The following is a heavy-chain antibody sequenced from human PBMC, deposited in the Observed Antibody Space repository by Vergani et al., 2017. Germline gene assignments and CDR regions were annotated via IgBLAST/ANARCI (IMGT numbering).Heavy chain of an antibody. J-gene: IGHJ6*02. Sequence: EVQLLESGGGLVQPGGSLRLSCAASGFSFSSNAMTWVRQAPGKGLEWVSSISGSGGSTYYADSVKGRFTISRDNSKNTLYLQMNSLRAEDTAVHYCARDHSYTDFWSGDVYYYYGMDVWGQGTTVTVSS. CDR2: ISGSGGST. CDR3: ARDHSYTDFWSGDVYYYYGMDV. D-gene: IGHD3-3*01. V-gene: IGHV3-23*01. CDR1: GFSFSSNA.